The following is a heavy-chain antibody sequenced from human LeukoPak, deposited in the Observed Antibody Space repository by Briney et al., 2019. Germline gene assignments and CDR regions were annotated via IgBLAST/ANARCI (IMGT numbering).Heavy chain of an antibody. Sequence: SETLSLTCTVSGGSISSYYWSWIRQPAGKGLEWIGRIYTSGSTNYNPSLKSRVTMSVDTSKNQFSLKLSSVTAADTAVYYCARDLCSGGSCCSKYNWFDPWGQGTLVTVSS. J-gene: IGHJ5*02. CDR3: ARDLCSGGSCCSKYNWFDP. CDR2: IYTSGST. CDR1: GGSISSYY. V-gene: IGHV4-4*07. D-gene: IGHD2-15*01.